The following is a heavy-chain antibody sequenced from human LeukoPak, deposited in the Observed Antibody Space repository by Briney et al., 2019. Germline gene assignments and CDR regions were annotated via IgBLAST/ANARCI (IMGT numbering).Heavy chain of an antibody. D-gene: IGHD3-22*01. J-gene: IGHJ4*02. Sequence: SVKVSCKATGGTFSSNGINWVRQAPGQGLEWMGRIIPIFGTANYAQKFQGRVTITTDESTNTAHMELTSLTSEDTAVYYCARGITFYYDNNGYSAFDYWGQGTLVTVSS. CDR1: GGTFSSNG. CDR3: ARGITFYYDNNGYSAFDY. V-gene: IGHV1-69*05. CDR2: IIPIFGTA.